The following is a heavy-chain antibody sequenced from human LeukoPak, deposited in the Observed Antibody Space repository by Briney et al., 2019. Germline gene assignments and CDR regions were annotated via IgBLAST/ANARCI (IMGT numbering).Heavy chain of an antibody. V-gene: IGHV3-23*01. Sequence: GGSLRLSCVASGFPLSSFAMSWVRQTPERGLEWVSATSSSDSGTYHADSVKGRFTISRDNAKNSLYLQMNSLRAEDTAVYYCARTQSTYCGGDCYFSWFDPWGQGTLVTVSS. CDR2: TSSSDSGT. CDR1: GFPLSSFA. J-gene: IGHJ5*02. CDR3: ARTQSTYCGGDCYFSWFDP. D-gene: IGHD2-21*02.